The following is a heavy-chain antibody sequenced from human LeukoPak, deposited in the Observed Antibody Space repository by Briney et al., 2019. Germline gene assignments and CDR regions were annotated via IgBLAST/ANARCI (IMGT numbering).Heavy chain of an antibody. CDR2: IYWNDDK. J-gene: IGHJ4*02. D-gene: IGHD6-25*01. CDR1: GFSLSTYGMR. CDR3: AHKARIGAQFDY. Sequence: SGPTLVNPTQTLTLTCTFSGFSLSTYGMRVSWIRQPPGKALEWLAHIYWNDDKRYSPSLKSRLTIAKVTFKNQVVLTMTNMDPVDTATYYCAHKARIGAQFDYWGQGTLVTVSS. V-gene: IGHV2-5*08.